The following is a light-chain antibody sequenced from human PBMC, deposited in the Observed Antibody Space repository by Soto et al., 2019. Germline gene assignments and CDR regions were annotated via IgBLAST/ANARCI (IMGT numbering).Light chain of an antibody. V-gene: IGKV2-28*01. CDR2: LGS. CDR3: MQALQTPRYT. CDR1: QSLLHSNGYNY. Sequence: DIVMTQSPLSLPLTHGEPASISCRSSQSLLHSNGYNYLDWYLQKPGQSPQLLIYLGSNRASGVPDRFSGRGSGTDFTLKISRVEAEDVGVYYCMQALQTPRYTFGQGTKLEIK. J-gene: IGKJ2*01.